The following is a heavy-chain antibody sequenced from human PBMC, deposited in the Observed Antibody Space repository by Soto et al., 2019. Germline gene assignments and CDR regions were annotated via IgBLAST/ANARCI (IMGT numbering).Heavy chain of an antibody. D-gene: IGHD5-18*01. Sequence: QVQLVESGGGVVQSGRSLRISCAASGFTFNRYGMHWVRQAPGKGLEWVAVIWYDGSNEYYADSVKGRFTISRDNSKNTLYLQMIGLRAEDTAVYYCAKGGSAMTNCFDPWGQGTLVTVSS. CDR3: AKGGSAMTNCFDP. J-gene: IGHJ5*02. V-gene: IGHV3-33*06. CDR1: GFTFNRYG. CDR2: IWYDGSNE.